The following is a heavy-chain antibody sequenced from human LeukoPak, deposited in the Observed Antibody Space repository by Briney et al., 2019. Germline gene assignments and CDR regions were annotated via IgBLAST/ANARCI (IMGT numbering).Heavy chain of an antibody. CDR3: AKGYDYVWGSFRNNWFDP. CDR1: GFTFSSYV. V-gene: IGHV3-30*04. CDR2: ISYDGSNE. Sequence: PGGSLRLSCAASGFTFSSYVMHWVRQAPGKGLEWVAIISYDGSNEYYADSVKGRFTISRDDSKNTLYLQMNSLRAEDTALYYCAKGYDYVWGSFRNNWFDPWGQGTLVTVSS. D-gene: IGHD3-16*02. J-gene: IGHJ5*02.